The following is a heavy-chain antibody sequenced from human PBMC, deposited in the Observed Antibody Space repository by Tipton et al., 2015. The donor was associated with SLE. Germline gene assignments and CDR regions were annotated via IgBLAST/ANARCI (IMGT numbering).Heavy chain of an antibody. CDR2: ISYSGST. CDR1: GGSISSYY. CDR3: ARECADDAFDI. J-gene: IGHJ3*02. Sequence: LRLSCTVSGGSISSYYWSWIRQPPGKGLEWIGDISYSGSTNYSPSLKSRVTISVDTSKNQFSLKLTSVTAADTAVYFCARECADDAFDIWGRGTRVTVSS. V-gene: IGHV4-59*01.